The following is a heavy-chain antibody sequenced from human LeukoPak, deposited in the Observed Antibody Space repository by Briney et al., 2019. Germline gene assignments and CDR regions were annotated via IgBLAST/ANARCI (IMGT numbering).Heavy chain of an antibody. CDR1: GGTFSSYA. CDR2: IIPIFGTA. CDR3: ASTPRGLAYCGGDCYDPYYFDY. V-gene: IGHV1-69*05. Sequence: SVKVSCKASGGTFSSYAISWVRQAPGQGLEWMGGIIPIFGTANYAQKFQGRVTITTDESTSTAYMELSSLRSEDTAVYYCASTPRGLAYCGGDCYDPYYFDYWGQGTLFTVSS. D-gene: IGHD2-21*02. J-gene: IGHJ4*02.